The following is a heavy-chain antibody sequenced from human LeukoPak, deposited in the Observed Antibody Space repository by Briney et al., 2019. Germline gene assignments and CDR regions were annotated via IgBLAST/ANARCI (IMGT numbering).Heavy chain of an antibody. J-gene: IGHJ2*01. Sequence: SVKVSCKASGGTFSSYAISWVRQAPGQGLEWMGRIIPIFGSANYAQKFQGRVTITTDESTSTAYMELSSLRSEDTAVYYCARGGNSGWYFFDLWGRGTLVTVSS. CDR1: GGTFSSYA. CDR2: IIPIFGSA. D-gene: IGHD6-19*01. V-gene: IGHV1-69*05. CDR3: ARGGNSGWYFFDL.